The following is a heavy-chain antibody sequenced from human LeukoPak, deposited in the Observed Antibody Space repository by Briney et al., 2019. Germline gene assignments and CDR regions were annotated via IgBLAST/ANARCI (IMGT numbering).Heavy chain of an antibody. D-gene: IGHD3-16*02. CDR3: ARDGGEDDYVWGSYRTYYFDY. Sequence: GGSLRLSCAASGFTFSSYSMNWVRQAPGKGLEWVSSISSSSSYIYYADSVKGRFTISRDNAKNSLYLQMNSLRAEDTAVYYCARDGGEDDYVWGSYRTYYFDYWRQGTLVTVSS. J-gene: IGHJ4*02. CDR2: ISSSSSYI. V-gene: IGHV3-21*01. CDR1: GFTFSSYS.